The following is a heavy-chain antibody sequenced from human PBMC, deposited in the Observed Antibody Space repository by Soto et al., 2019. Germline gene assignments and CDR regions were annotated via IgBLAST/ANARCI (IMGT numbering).Heavy chain of an antibody. CDR3: ARDPAAAGNCDY. D-gene: IGHD6-13*01. J-gene: IGHJ4*02. CDR1: GFTLSSYW. CDR2: INSHGTTT. V-gene: IGHV3-74*01. Sequence: GGSPRLSCAASGFTLSSYWMHWVRQAPGKGLVWVSRINSHGTTTSYADSVKGRFTISRDSAKNTVYLQMNSLRAEDTAVYYCARDPAAAGNCDYWGQGT.